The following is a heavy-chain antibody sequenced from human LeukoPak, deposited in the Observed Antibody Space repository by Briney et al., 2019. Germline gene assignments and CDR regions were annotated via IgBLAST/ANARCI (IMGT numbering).Heavy chain of an antibody. D-gene: IGHD3-10*01. CDR2: INHSGST. CDR1: GGSFSGYY. J-gene: IGHJ4*02. Sequence: SETLSLTCAVYGGSFSGYYWSWIRQPPGKGLEWIGEINHSGSTNYNPSLKSRVTISVDTSKNQFSLKLSSVTAADTAVYYCARGTDYYGSGSYVHYFDYWGQGTLVTVSS. CDR3: ARGTDYYGSGSYVHYFDY. V-gene: IGHV4-34*01.